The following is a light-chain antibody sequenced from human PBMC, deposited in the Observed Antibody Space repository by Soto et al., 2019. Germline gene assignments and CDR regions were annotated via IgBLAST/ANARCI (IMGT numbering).Light chain of an antibody. CDR3: CSYAGSSTLV. V-gene: IGLV2-23*01. CDR1: SSDVGSYNL. CDR2: EGS. J-gene: IGLJ2*01. Sequence: QSALTQPASVSGSPGQSITISCTGTSSDVGSYNLVSWYQQHPGKAPKFMIYEGSKRPSGVSNRFSGSKSDNTSSLTISGLQAEDESNYYCCSYAGSSTLVFGGGTKLTVL.